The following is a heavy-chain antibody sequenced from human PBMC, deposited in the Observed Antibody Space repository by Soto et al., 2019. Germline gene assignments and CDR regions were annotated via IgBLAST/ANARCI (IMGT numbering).Heavy chain of an antibody. CDR3: GRGHRSSRKIFDS. CDR1: GFTFSNAW. V-gene: IGHV3-15*01. Sequence: EVQLVESGGGLVKPGGSVRLSCAASGFTFSNAWMSWVRQAPGKGLEWVGRIKSKTAGGTTEYDAPVKDRFTISRDDSKHTLYLQMNSLKPDEAAVYYCGRGHRSSRKIFDSCCQGTLVSVSS. D-gene: IGHD2-2*01. J-gene: IGHJ4*02. CDR2: IKSKTAGGTT.